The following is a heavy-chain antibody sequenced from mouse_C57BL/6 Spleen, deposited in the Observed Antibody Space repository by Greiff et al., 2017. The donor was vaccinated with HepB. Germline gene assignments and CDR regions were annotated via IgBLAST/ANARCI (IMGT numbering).Heavy chain of an antibody. CDR1: GFSLTSYG. CDR3: AAPMISYAMDY. V-gene: IGHV2-4*01. CDR2: IWSGGST. Sequence: QVQLKESGPGLVQPSQSLSITCTVSGFSLTSYGVHWVRQPPGKGLEWRGVIWSGGSTDNNAAFISRLSISKDNSKSKVFFKMNSLQADDTAIYYCAAPMISYAMDYWGQGTSVTVSS. D-gene: IGHD2-3*01. J-gene: IGHJ4*01.